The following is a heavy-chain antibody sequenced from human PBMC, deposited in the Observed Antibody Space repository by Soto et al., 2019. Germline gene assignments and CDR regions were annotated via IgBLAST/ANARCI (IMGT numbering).Heavy chain of an antibody. Sequence: QVQLAESGGGVVQPGGSLRLSCAASGFTFSDYGIDWIRQAPGKGLEWVAVISHEGGTQYYADSVRGRFTVSRDNSKNILYRQMDSLRPEDTAVYFCAKEGSPKVSRWDDYWGQGTLVTVSS. D-gene: IGHD1-26*01. J-gene: IGHJ4*02. CDR1: GFTFSDYG. CDR2: ISHEGGTQ. V-gene: IGHV3-30*18. CDR3: AKEGSPKVSRWDDY.